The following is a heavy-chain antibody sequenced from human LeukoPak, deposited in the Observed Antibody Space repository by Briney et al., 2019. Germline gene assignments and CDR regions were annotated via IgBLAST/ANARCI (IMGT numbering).Heavy chain of an antibody. CDR1: GFTFDDYG. J-gene: IGHJ4*02. CDR2: ISGSGGST. V-gene: IGHV3-23*01. Sequence: AGGSLRLSCAASGFTFDDYGMSWVGHAPGKGLEWVSAISGSGGSTYYADSVKGRFTISRDNSKNTLYLQMNSLRAEDTAVYYCAKDPTNFWSGYGYYFDYWGQGTLVTVSS. CDR3: AKDPTNFWSGYGYYFDY. D-gene: IGHD3-3*01.